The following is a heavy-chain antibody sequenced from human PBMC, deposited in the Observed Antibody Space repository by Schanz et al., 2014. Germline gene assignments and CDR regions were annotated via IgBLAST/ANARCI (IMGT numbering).Heavy chain of an antibody. J-gene: IGHJ4*02. CDR2: ISSSSSTI. CDR1: GFSFSTYA. V-gene: IGHV3-48*02. CDR3: AREGERKGMLPYYFDS. Sequence: EVQLVESGGGLAQPGGSLRLSCAASGFSFSTYAMNWVRQAPGKGLEWVSFISSSSSTIYYADSVKGRFTISRDNAKNSLYLQMTSLRDEDTAVYYCAREGERKGMLPYYFDSWGQGALVTVSS. D-gene: IGHD3-10*01.